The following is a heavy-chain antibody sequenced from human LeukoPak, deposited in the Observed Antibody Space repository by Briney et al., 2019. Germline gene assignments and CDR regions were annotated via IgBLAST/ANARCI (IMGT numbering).Heavy chain of an antibody. D-gene: IGHD2-15*01. CDR2: VNTDGSST. J-gene: IGHJ4*02. Sequence: GGSLRLSCAASGFTFSSYEMNWVRQAPGKGLVWVSRVNTDGSSTRYADSVKGRFTISRDNAKNTLYLQMNSLRAEDTAVYYCARERPRYCSGGSCYSYYFDYWGQGTLVTVSS. V-gene: IGHV3-74*01. CDR1: GFTFSSYE. CDR3: ARERPRYCSGGSCYSYYFDY.